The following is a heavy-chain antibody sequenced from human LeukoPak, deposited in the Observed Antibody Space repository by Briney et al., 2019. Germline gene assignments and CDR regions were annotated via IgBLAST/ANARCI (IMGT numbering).Heavy chain of an antibody. J-gene: IGHJ6*02. D-gene: IGHD6-6*01. CDR1: GGTFISSA. V-gene: IGHV1-69*13. CDR3: ARGLIAARPYAYYYYGMDV. CDR2: IIPIFGTA. Sequence: GASVKVSCKASGGTFISSAISWVRQAPGQGLEWMGGIIPIFGTANYAQKFQGRVTITADESTSTAYMELSSLRSEDTAVYYCARGLIAARPYAYYYYGMDVWGQGTTVTVSS.